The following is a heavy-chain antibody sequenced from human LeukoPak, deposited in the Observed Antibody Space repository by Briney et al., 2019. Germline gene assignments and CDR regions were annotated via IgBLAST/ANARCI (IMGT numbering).Heavy chain of an antibody. V-gene: IGHV3-53*01. CDR2: IYSGGST. J-gene: IGHJ6*02. CDR1: GFTVSSNY. Sequence: GGSLRLSCAASGFTVSSNYMSWVRQAPGKGLEWVPVIYSGGSTYYADSVKGRFTISRDNSKNTLYLKMNSLRAEDTAVYYCARVSAYYDFWSGYYYYGMDGWGQGTTVTVSS. CDR3: ARVSAYYDFWSGYYYYGMDG. D-gene: IGHD3-3*01.